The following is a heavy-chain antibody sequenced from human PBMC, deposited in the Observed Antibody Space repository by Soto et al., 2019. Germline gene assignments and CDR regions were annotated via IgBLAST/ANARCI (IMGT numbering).Heavy chain of an antibody. V-gene: IGHV3-11*06. CDR2: ISSSSSHT. Sequence: QVQLVESGGGLVKPGGSLRLSCSASGFTFSDYYMTWIRQAPGKGLEWVSYISSSSSHTNYADSVEGRFTISRDNAKNSLYLQMNSLRAEDTALYYCVRAASELDYWGQGTLVTVSP. CDR1: GFTFSDYY. CDR3: VRAASELDY. J-gene: IGHJ4*02. D-gene: IGHD5-18*01.